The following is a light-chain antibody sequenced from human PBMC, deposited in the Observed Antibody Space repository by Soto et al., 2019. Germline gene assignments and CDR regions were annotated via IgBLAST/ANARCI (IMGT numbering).Light chain of an antibody. V-gene: IGKV1-13*02. Sequence: AIQLTQSPSSLSASVGDRVTITCRASQGISSALAWYQQKPVKAPKLLIYDASSLESGVPSRFSGSGSGTDFTLTISSLQPEDFGTYYCQQFNSYPITFGQGTRLEIK. J-gene: IGKJ5*01. CDR2: DAS. CDR1: QGISSA. CDR3: QQFNSYPIT.